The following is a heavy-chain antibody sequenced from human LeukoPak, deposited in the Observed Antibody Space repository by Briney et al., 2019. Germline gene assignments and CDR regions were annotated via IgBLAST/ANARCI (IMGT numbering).Heavy chain of an antibody. CDR1: GFSLSTSGMC. V-gene: IGHV2-70*11. CDR3: ARNWSLRPWFDP. Sequence: SGPALVKPTQTLTLTCTFSGFSLSTSGMCVSWIRQPPGKALEWLARIDWDDDKYYSTSLKTRLTISKDTSKNQVVLTMTNMDPVDTATYYCARNWSLRPWFDPWGQGTLVTVSS. CDR2: IDWDDDK. J-gene: IGHJ5*02. D-gene: IGHD3-10*01.